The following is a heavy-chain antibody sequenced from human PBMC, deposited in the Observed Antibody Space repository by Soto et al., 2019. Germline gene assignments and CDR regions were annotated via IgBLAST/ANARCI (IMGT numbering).Heavy chain of an antibody. CDR2: IKSKSAGETT. CDR3: STGSPFSGSVFDY. Sequence: EVQLVESGGGLVKPGGSLRLSCAASGFSFRTTWMAWVRQAPGKGLEWVGRIKSKSAGETTDYADPVKGRFTISRDDSKDTLYLHMDSLETGDTAVYYCSTGSPFSGSVFDYWGQGTLSPSPQ. J-gene: IGHJ4*02. D-gene: IGHD1-26*01. V-gene: IGHV3-15*05. CDR1: GFSFRTTW.